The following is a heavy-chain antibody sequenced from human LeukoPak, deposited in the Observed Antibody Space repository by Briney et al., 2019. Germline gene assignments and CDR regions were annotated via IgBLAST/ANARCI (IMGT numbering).Heavy chain of an antibody. Sequence: TGGSLRLSCAASGLTFSSYAMQWVRQAPGKGLVWVSRVKSDGSSTSYAGSVKGRFTISRDNARNTLYLQMNSLRAEDTAVYYCARDGFLGPVTAYLDYWGQGTPVAVSS. CDR3: ARDGFLGPVTAYLDY. CDR2: VKSDGSST. V-gene: IGHV3-74*01. D-gene: IGHD2-21*02. J-gene: IGHJ4*02. CDR1: GLTFSSYA.